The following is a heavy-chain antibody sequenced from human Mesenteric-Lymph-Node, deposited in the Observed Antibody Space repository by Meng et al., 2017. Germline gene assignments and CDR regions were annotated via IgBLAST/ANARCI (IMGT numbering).Heavy chain of an antibody. Sequence: QLQLQESGPGLVKPSETLSLTCTVSDGSISSSSYYWGWIRQPPGKGLEWIGSIYYSGSTYYNPSLKSRVTISVDTSKNQFSLKLSSVTAADTAVYYCARIAVAGTFDYWGQGTLVTVSS. V-gene: IGHV4-39*01. CDR3: ARIAVAGTFDY. J-gene: IGHJ4*02. D-gene: IGHD6-19*01. CDR2: IYYSGST. CDR1: DGSISSSSYY.